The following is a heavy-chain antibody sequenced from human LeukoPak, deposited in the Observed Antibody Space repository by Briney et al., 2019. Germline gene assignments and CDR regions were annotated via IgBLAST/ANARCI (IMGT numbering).Heavy chain of an antibody. CDR1: GFTFSSFG. D-gene: IGHD4-23*01. CDR3: ARDYGGDAGLDS. J-gene: IGHJ4*02. CDR2: IWSDDRNK. V-gene: IGHV3-33*01. Sequence: GGSLRLSCAASGFTFSSFGIHWVRPAPGKGLEWVALIWSDDRNKYYADSVKGQFTISRDNSKNTLYLQMNSLRAEDTAVYYCARDYGGDAGLDSWGQGTLVTVSS.